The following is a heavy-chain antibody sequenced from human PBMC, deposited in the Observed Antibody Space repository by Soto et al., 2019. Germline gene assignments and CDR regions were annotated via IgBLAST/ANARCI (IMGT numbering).Heavy chain of an antibody. V-gene: IGHV3-15*07. CDR1: DFTFTNAW. CDR3: TASSIAARVHF. D-gene: IGHD6-6*01. Sequence: PGGSLRLSCAASDFTFTNAWMNWVRQAPGKGLEWVGRIKTKTDGGTTDYAAPVKGRFIISRDDSINTLYLQMNSLKPEDTAEYYCTASSIAARVHFWGQGTLVTVSS. J-gene: IGHJ4*02. CDR2: IKTKTDGGTT.